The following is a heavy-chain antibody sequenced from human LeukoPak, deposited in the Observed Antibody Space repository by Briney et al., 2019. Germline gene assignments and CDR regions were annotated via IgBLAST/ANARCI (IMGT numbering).Heavy chain of an antibody. V-gene: IGHV4-59*11. D-gene: IGHD3-22*01. CDR2: IYYGGST. Sequence: SETLSLTCTASGGSISSHYWSWIRQPPGKGPEWIGYIYYGGSTNYNPSLKSRVTISVDTSKNQFSLKLSSVTAADTAVYYCARSKYYYDSSGYYPWGQGTLVTVSS. CDR1: GGSISSHY. J-gene: IGHJ4*02. CDR3: ARSKYYYDSSGYYP.